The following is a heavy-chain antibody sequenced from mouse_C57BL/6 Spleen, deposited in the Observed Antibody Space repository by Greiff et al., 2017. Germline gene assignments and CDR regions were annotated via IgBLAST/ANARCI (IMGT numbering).Heavy chain of an antibody. Sequence: EVMLVESGGDLVKPGGSLKLSCAASGFTFSSYGMSWVRQTPDKRLEWVATISSGGSYTYYPDSVKGRFTISRDNAKNTLYLQMSSLKSEDTAMYYCARHFITTVVATYWYFDVWGTGTTVTVSS. CDR1: GFTFSSYG. CDR2: ISSGGSYT. CDR3: ARHFITTVVATYWYFDV. D-gene: IGHD1-1*01. V-gene: IGHV5-6*01. J-gene: IGHJ1*03.